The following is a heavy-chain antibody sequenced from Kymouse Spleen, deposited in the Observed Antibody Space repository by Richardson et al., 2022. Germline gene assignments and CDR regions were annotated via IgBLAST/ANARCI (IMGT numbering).Heavy chain of an antibody. CDR2: IYSGGST. CDR1: GFTVSSNY. D-gene: IGHD3-3*01. J-gene: IGHJ3*02. CDR3: ARDYDFWSGYYAFDI. V-gene: IGHV3-53*01. Sequence: EVQLVESGGGLIQPGGSLRLSCAASGFTVSSNYMSWVRQAPGKGLEWVSVIYSGGSTYYADSVKGRFTISRDNSKNTLYLQMNSLRAEDTAVYYCARDYDFWSGYYAFDIWGQGTMVTVSS.